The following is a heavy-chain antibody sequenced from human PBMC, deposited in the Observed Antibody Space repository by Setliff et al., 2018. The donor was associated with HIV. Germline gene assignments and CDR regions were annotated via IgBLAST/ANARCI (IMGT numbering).Heavy chain of an antibody. D-gene: IGHD3-3*01. CDR2: VYYTGKT. CDR3: ARRWKSSQYYDFWSPRSSYFDF. Sequence: NPSETLSLTCSVSGGSLISGGYYWSWIRQHPGKGLEWIGYVYYTGKTYYNPSLESRISMSVDTSKNQFSLKLTSVTAADTAVYYCARRWKSSQYYDFWSPRSSYFDFWGQGMLVTVSS. J-gene: IGHJ4*02. CDR1: GGSLISGGYY. V-gene: IGHV4-31*03.